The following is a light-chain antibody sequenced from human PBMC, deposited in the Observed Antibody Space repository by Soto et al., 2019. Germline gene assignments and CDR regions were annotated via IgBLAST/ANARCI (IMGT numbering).Light chain of an antibody. CDR3: QVWDSDVLHHV. CDR2: DDD. V-gene: IGLV3-21*02. CDR1: NIGSKI. J-gene: IGLJ1*01. Sequence: SYELTQSPSVSVAPGQTARITCGGNNIGSKIVHWFQQRPGQAPVLVVFDDDDRPSGIPDRFSGTNSGNTATLTISRVEAGDEADYYCQVWDSDVLHHVFGTGTKVTVL.